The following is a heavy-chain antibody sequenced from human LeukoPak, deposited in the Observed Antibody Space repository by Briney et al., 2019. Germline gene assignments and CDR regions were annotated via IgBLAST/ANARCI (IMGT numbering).Heavy chain of an antibody. V-gene: IGHV3-74*01. CDR3: ARKTTDGDYLGYYYYYMEV. Sequence: GGSLRLSCAASGFSFSNYWMHWVRQAPGKGLVWVSRINSDGSSTTYADSVKGRFTISRDNAKNTLYLQMNSLRAEDTAVYYCARKTTDGDYLGYYYYYMEVWGKGPTVTVSS. CDR1: GFSFSNYW. CDR2: INSDGSST. J-gene: IGHJ6*03. D-gene: IGHD4-17*01.